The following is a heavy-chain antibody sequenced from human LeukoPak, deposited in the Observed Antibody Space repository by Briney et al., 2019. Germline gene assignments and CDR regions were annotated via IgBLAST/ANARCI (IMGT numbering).Heavy chain of an antibody. D-gene: IGHD5-18*01. V-gene: IGHV3-74*01. J-gene: IGHJ4*02. CDR3: ARGGGYSYGSFDY. CDR2: INSDGSST. CDR1: GFSFSSHW. Sequence: AGSLRLSGAASGFSFSSHWMHWVRQVPGKGLVWVSRINSDGSSTSYADSVKGRFTISRDNAKNTLYLQMNSLRAEDTAVYYCARGGGYSYGSFDYWGQGTLVTVSS.